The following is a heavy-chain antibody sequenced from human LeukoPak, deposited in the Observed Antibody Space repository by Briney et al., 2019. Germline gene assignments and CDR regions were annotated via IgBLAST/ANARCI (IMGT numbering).Heavy chain of an antibody. CDR2: ITSGSSYI. CDR3: ARYSGTYRDF. V-gene: IGHV3-21*01. D-gene: IGHD1-26*01. Sequence: GGSWSFSVEAPGLTSNTNNMNWFRQAPGKGLEWVSSITSGSSYIFYADSVKGRFTISRDNTKNSLYLQMNSLRAEDTAVYYCARYSGTYRDFWGQGTLVTVSS. CDR1: GLTSNTNN. J-gene: IGHJ4*02.